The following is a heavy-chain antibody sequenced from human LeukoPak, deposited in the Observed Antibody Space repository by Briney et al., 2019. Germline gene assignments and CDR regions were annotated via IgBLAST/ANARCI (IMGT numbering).Heavy chain of an antibody. CDR1: GFTFSSYS. Sequence: GGSLRLSCAASGFTFSSYSMNWVRQAPGQGLEWVSSISSSSSYIYYADSVKGRFTISRDNSESTLYLQMNSLRAEDTAIYYCAKGHCSSTSCLSSAEYFQRWGQGTLVTVSS. D-gene: IGHD2-2*01. CDR2: ISSSSSYI. V-gene: IGHV3-21*04. J-gene: IGHJ1*01. CDR3: AKGHCSSTSCLSSAEYFQR.